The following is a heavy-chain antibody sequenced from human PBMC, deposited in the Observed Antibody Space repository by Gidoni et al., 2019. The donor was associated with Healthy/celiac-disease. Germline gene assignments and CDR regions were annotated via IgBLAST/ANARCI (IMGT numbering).Heavy chain of an antibody. D-gene: IGHD2-2*01. CDR2: INPSGST. J-gene: IGHJ6*03. CDR3: ARGVVSKLGVVPAASYYYYMDV. V-gene: IGHV4-34*01. Sequence: QVQLQQWGAGLLTPSETLSLTCAVYGGSFSGYYWSWIRQPPGKGLEWIGGINPSGSTNYNPSLKSRVTISVYTSKNQFSLKLSSVTAADTAVYYCARGVVSKLGVVPAASYYYYMDVWGKGTTVTVSS. CDR1: GGSFSGYY.